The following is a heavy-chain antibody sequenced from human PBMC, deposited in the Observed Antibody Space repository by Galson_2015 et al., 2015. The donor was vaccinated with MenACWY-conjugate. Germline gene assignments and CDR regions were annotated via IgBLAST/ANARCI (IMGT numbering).Heavy chain of an antibody. Sequence: SVKVSCKASGYTFTSYGISWVRQAPGQGLEWMGWISAYNGNTNYAQKLQGRVTMTTDTSTSTAYMELRSLRSDDTAVYHCARDQFDFTMGMDVWGQGTTVTVSS. CDR1: GYTFTSYG. J-gene: IGHJ6*02. CDR2: ISAYNGNT. CDR3: ARDQFDFTMGMDV. D-gene: IGHD3-3*01. V-gene: IGHV1-18*01.